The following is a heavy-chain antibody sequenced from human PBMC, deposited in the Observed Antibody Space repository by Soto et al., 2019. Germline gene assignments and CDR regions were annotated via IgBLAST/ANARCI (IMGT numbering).Heavy chain of an antibody. D-gene: IGHD3-9*01. V-gene: IGHV3-15*01. J-gene: IGHJ4*02. Sequence: EVQLVESGGGLVKPGGSLRLSCAASGFTFSNAWMSWVRQAPGKGLEWVGRIKSKTDGGTTDYAAPVKGRFTISRDDSKNTLYLQMNSLKTEDTAVYYCTTDVLRYFDWVLAGDYWGQGTLVTVSS. CDR3: TTDVLRYFDWVLAGDY. CDR1: GFTFSNAW. CDR2: IKSKTDGGTT.